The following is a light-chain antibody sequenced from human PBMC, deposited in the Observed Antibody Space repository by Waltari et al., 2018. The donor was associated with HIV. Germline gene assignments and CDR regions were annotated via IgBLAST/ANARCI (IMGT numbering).Light chain of an antibody. CDR1: GSDIGTYDY. Sequence: QSALTQPASVSGSPGQSITISCSGTGSDIGTYDYVPWYQQYPGTAPQLMIYDVRHRPSGVSNRFSGSKSGNTASLTISGLQAEDEADYYCSSFTSSSPLYVFGTGTKVTVL. CDR2: DVR. V-gene: IGLV2-14*01. J-gene: IGLJ1*01. CDR3: SSFTSSSPLYV.